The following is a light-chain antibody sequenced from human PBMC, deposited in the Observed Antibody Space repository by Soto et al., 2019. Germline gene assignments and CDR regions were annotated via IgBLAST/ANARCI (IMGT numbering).Light chain of an antibody. CDR1: SSNIGNNY. Sequence: QSVLTQPPSVSAAPGQTVTLSCSGSSSNIGNNYVSWYQQLPGTAPKLHIYDNNKRPSGIPDRFSGSKSGTSATLGITGLQTGDEADYYCGMWDSSLSDARVVFGGGTKLTVL. V-gene: IGLV1-51*01. CDR2: DNN. J-gene: IGLJ2*01. CDR3: GMWDSSLSDARVV.